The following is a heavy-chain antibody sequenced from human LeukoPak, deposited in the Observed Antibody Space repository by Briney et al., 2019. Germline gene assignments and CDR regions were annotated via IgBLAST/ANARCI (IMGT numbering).Heavy chain of an antibody. CDR3: ARVRSYGGYDAFDI. CDR1: GYTFISYD. Sequence: ASVKVSCKASGYTFISYDINWVRQATGQGLEWMGWMNPNSGNTGYAQKFQGRVTITRNTSISTAYMELSSLRSEDTAVYYCARVRSYGGYDAFDIWGQGTMVTVSS. J-gene: IGHJ3*02. D-gene: IGHD3-16*01. V-gene: IGHV1-8*03. CDR2: MNPNSGNT.